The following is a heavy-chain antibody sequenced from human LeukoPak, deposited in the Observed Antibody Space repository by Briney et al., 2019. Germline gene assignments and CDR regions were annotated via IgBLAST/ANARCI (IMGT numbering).Heavy chain of an antibody. CDR3: ARAPPYDILTGYYPD. V-gene: IGHV1-69*04. Sequence: SVKVSCKASGGTFSSYAISWVRQAPGQGLEWMGRITPILGIANYAQKFQGRVTITADKSTSTAYMELSSLRSEDTAVYYCARAPPYDILTGYYPDWGQGTLVTVSS. CDR2: ITPILGIA. D-gene: IGHD3-9*01. J-gene: IGHJ4*02. CDR1: GGTFSSYA.